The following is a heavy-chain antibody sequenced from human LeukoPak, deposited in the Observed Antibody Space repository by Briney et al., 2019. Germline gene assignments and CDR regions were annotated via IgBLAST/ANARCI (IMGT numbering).Heavy chain of an antibody. CDR3: TRDSGTYNWLDP. J-gene: IGHJ5*02. D-gene: IGHD1-26*01. V-gene: IGHV3-73*01. CDR2: IDKKDNFYAT. Sequence: PGGSLKLSCAASGFTFSGSAIHWVRQSSGKGLEWVGHIDKKDNFYATTSAASVTGRFTISRDDSKNTAYLQMNSLKTEDTALYYCTRDSGTYNWLDPWAREPWSPSPQ. CDR1: GFTFSGSA.